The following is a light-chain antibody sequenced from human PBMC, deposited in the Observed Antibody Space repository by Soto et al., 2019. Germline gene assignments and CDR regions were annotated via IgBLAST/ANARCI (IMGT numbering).Light chain of an antibody. CDR3: SSYTSSSTPI. CDR2: DVS. CDR1: SSDVAGYNY. Sequence: QSVLTQPASVSGSPGQSITISCTGTSSDVAGYNYVSWYQQRPGKAPKLMIYDVSNRPSGVSNRFSGSKSGNTASLTISGLQAEDEADYYCSSYTSSSTPIFGGGTKLTVL. J-gene: IGLJ2*01. V-gene: IGLV2-14*01.